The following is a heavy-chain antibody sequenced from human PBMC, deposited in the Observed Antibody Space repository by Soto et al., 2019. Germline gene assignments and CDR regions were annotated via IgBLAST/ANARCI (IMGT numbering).Heavy chain of an antibody. D-gene: IGHD5-18*01. CDR3: VKVRSGHSYADS. CDR2: ISDSGDRT. V-gene: IGHV3-23*01. J-gene: IGHJ4*02. Sequence: EVQLLQSGGGLVQPGGSLRLSCAASGFTFSNYAMSWLRQPPGKGLEWVSAISDSGDRTYYADSVKGRFTISRDNSKNTLYLQMNSLRAEDSAVYYCVKVRSGHSYADSWGQGTLVTVSS. CDR1: GFTFSNYA.